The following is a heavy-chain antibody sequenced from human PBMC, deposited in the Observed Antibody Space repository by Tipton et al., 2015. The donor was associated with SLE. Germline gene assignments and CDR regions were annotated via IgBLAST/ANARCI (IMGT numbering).Heavy chain of an antibody. CDR1: GGSISTGDYY. CDR3: ARDGAGAVSGNYFDY. V-gene: IGHV4-31*03. Sequence: TLSLTCTVSGGSISTGDYYWSWIRQHPGKGLEWIGYIYYSGSTYYNPSLKTRITISVDTSKNQFSMKLSSMTAADTAVYYCARDGAGAVSGNYFDYWGQGALVTVSS. CDR2: IYYSGST. D-gene: IGHD6-19*01. J-gene: IGHJ4*02.